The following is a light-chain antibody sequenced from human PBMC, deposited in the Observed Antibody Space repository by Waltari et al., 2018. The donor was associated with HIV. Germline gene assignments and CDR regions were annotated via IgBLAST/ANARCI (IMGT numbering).Light chain of an antibody. V-gene: IGKV3-15*01. Sequence: MMQSPETLPVSPGEGVTLTCRASQSVSSNVAWYQQRPGQAPRLLIYGASTRAAGFPARFSGGWSVTEFTLTISSLQSEDFAVYFCHQYNNWPYTFGQGTKLDIK. CDR1: QSVSSN. CDR2: GAS. CDR3: HQYNNWPYT. J-gene: IGKJ2*01.